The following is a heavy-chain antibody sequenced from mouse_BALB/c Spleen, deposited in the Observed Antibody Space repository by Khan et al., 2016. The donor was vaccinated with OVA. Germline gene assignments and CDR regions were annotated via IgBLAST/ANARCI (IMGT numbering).Heavy chain of an antibody. D-gene: IGHD1-1*01. CDR3: VGGNYYGYAMDY. V-gene: IGHV3-2*02. CDR1: GYSITSDYA. Sequence: EVKLLESGPGLVKPSQSLSLTCTVTGYSITSDYAWNWIRQFPGNKLEWMGYISYSGSTSYNPSLKSRISITRNTSKNQFFLQLNSVTTEDTATYYCVGGNYYGYAMDYWGQGTSVTVSS. CDR2: ISYSGST. J-gene: IGHJ4*01.